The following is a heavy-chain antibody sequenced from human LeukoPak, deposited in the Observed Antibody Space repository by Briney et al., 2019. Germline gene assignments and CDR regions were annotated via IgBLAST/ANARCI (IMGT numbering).Heavy chain of an antibody. CDR1: GFTFSTYA. V-gene: IGHV3-23*01. D-gene: IGHD6-19*01. J-gene: IGHJ6*03. Sequence: PGGSLRLSCAASGFTFSTYAMSWVRQAPGKGLEWVSAISGSGGSTYYADSVKGRFTISRDNSKNTLYLQMNSLRAEDTAVYYCAKDGQWLVPSLPDYMDVWGKGTTVTVSS. CDR2: ISGSGGST. CDR3: AKDGQWLVPSLPDYMDV.